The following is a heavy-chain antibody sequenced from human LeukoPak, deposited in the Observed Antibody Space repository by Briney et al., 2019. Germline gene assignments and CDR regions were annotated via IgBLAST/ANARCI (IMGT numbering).Heavy chain of an antibody. V-gene: IGHV3-15*01. CDR2: IKSKTHGGTT. CDR1: GLTFSYAW. CDR3: RIFPATYYGGSDGFDI. Sequence: PGGSLRLSCAASGLTFSYAWMIWVRQAPGKGLEWVGRIKSKTHGGTTDIAAPVKGRFTISRDDSNNMVYLHMHSLKTEDTAVYNCRIFPATYYGGSDGFDIWGQGTMVTVSS. D-gene: IGHD3-10*01. J-gene: IGHJ3*02.